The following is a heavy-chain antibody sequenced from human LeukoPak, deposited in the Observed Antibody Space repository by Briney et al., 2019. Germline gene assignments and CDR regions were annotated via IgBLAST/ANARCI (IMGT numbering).Heavy chain of an antibody. D-gene: IGHD1-26*01. CDR1: GYTFTSYY. Sequence: GASVKVSCKASGYTFTSYYMHWVRQAPGQGLEWMGIINPSGGSTSYAQKSQGRVTMTRDTSTSTVYMELSSLRSEDTAVYYCARARPRRVGATTPFDYWGQGTLVTVSS. V-gene: IGHV1-46*01. CDR2: INPSGGST. J-gene: IGHJ4*02. CDR3: ARARPRRVGATTPFDY.